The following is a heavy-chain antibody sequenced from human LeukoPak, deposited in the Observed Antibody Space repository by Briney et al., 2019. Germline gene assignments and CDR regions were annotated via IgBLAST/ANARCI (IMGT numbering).Heavy chain of an antibody. J-gene: IGHJ6*02. Sequence: ASVKVSCKASGYTFTGYYMHWVRQAPGQGLGWMGWINPNSGGTNYAQKFQGRVTMTRDTSISTAYMELSRLRSDDTAVYYCARDKYSGSWYPSTCMDVWGQGTTVTVSS. V-gene: IGHV1-2*02. CDR2: INPNSGGT. D-gene: IGHD6-13*01. CDR3: ARDKYSGSWYPSTCMDV. CDR1: GYTFTGYY.